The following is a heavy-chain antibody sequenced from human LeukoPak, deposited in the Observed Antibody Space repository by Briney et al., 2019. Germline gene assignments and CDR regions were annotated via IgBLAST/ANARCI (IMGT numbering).Heavy chain of an antibody. Sequence: PSETLSLTCTVSGGSVTDYYWSWIRPPPGRVLGWIGYIFYTGTTYNPPLKSRVTISVDTSKNQVSLKLSSVTAADTAVYYCARVGSGSYDDAFDIWGQGTMVTVSS. CDR3: ARVGSGSYDDAFDI. V-gene: IGHV4-59*08. CDR2: IFYTGTT. J-gene: IGHJ3*02. CDR1: GGSVTDYY. D-gene: IGHD1-26*01.